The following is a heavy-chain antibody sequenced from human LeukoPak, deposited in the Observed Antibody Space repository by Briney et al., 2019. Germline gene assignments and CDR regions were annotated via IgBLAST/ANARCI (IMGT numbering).Heavy chain of an antibody. CDR2: ISSDGGTI. V-gene: IGHV3-64D*09. CDR1: GFTFSSYA. CDR3: VKGSEAYCDSKSDY. J-gene: IGHJ4*02. Sequence: TGGSLRLSCSASGFTFSSYAMHWVRQTLGNGLEYVSAISSDGGTIYYADSAKGRFTISRDNSKNTLYLQMSSLRVEDTAVYYCVKGSEAYCDSKSDYWGQGTLVTVSS. D-gene: IGHD3-22*01.